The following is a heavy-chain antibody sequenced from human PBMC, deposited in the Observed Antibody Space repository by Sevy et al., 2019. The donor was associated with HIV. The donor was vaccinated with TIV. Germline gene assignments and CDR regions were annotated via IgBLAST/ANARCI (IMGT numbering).Heavy chain of an antibody. Sequence: GGSLRLSCAASGFTFSSYAMHWVRQAPGKGLEWVALISFGGSSKEYTDSLKGRFTISRDNSKNTLYLQMNSLRAEDSGVYYCAKYRWGSGDFRGYFDHWGQGTLVTVSS. D-gene: IGHD4-17*01. CDR1: GFTFSSYA. CDR2: ISFGGSSK. J-gene: IGHJ4*02. CDR3: AKYRWGSGDFRGYFDH. V-gene: IGHV3-30*18.